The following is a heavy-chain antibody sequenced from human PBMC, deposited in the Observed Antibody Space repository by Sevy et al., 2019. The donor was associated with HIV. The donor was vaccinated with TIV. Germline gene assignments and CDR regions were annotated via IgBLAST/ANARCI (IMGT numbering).Heavy chain of an antibody. Sequence: GGSLRLSCAASGFTFSSYAMHWVRQAPGKGLEWVAVISYDGSNKYYADSGKGRFTISRDNSKNTLYLQMNSLRAEDTAVYYCARDRGRGSGSFKNYYGMDVWGQGTTVTVSS. CDR3: ARDRGRGSGSFKNYYGMDV. CDR1: GFTFSSYA. V-gene: IGHV3-30-3*01. D-gene: IGHD3-10*01. CDR2: ISYDGSNK. J-gene: IGHJ6*02.